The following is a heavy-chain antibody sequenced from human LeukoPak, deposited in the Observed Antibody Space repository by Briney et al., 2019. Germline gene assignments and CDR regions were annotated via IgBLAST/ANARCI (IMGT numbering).Heavy chain of an antibody. D-gene: IGHD2-21*01. J-gene: IGHJ3*02. Sequence: PSETLSLTCTVSGGSISSGGYYWGWIRQHPGTGLEWIGYIYYSGSTYYNPSLKSRVTISVDTSKNQFSLKLSSVTAADTAVYYCARSKTHVAPGAFDIWGQGTMVTVSS. V-gene: IGHV4-31*03. CDR1: GGSISSGGYY. CDR2: IYYSGST. CDR3: ARSKTHVAPGAFDI.